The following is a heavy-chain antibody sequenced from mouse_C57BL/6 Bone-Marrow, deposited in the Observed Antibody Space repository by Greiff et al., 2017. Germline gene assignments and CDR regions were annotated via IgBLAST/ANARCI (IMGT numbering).Heavy chain of an antibody. Sequence: VQLQQPGAELVRPGSSVKLSCKASGYTFTSYWMHWVKQRPIQGLEWIGNIDPSDSETHYNQKFKDKATLTVDKSSSTAYMQLSSLTSEDSAVYYGARAGYHPWFAYWGQGTLVTVSA. CDR2: IDPSDSET. J-gene: IGHJ3*01. CDR1: GYTFTSYW. CDR3: ARAGYHPWFAY. V-gene: IGHV1-52*01.